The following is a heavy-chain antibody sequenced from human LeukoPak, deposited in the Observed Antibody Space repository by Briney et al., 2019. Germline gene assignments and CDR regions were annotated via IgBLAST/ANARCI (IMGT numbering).Heavy chain of an antibody. J-gene: IGHJ4*02. V-gene: IGHV4-59*01. CDR1: GGSISSYY. CDR3: ARAGYSSLEFAHDY. CDR2: IYYSGST. Sequence: SETPSLTCTVSGGSISSYYWSWIRQPPGKGLEWIGYIYYSGSTNYNPSLKSRVTISVDTSKNQFSLKLSSVTAAVTAVYYCARAGYSSLEFAHDYWGQGTLVTVSS. D-gene: IGHD6-13*01.